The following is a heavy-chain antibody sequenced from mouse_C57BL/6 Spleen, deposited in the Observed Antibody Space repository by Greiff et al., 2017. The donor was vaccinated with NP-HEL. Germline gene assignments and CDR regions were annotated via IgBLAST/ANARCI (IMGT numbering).Heavy chain of an antibody. Sequence: QVQLQQSGPELVKPGASVKISCKASGYAFSSSWMNWVKQRPGKGLEWIGRIYPGDGDTNYNGKFKGKATLTADKSSSTAYMQLSSLTSEDSAVYFCAGELRLQWFAYWGQGTLVTVSA. CDR1: GYAFSSSW. D-gene: IGHD3-2*02. CDR2: IYPGDGDT. J-gene: IGHJ3*01. V-gene: IGHV1-82*01. CDR3: AGELRLQWFAY.